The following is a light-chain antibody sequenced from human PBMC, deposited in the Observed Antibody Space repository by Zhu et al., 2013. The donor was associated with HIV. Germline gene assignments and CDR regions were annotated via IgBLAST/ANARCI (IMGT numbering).Light chain of an antibody. Sequence: EIVLTQSPGTLSLSPGERATLSCRASQSVRSTCLAWYQQKPGQSPRLLFYGASNRATGIPGRFSASGSGTDFTLIISSLEAEDFAVYYCQQRSFWLTFGGGTKVEIK. CDR1: QSVRSTC. J-gene: IGKJ4*01. V-gene: IGKV3D-20*02. CDR2: GAS. CDR3: QQRSFWLT.